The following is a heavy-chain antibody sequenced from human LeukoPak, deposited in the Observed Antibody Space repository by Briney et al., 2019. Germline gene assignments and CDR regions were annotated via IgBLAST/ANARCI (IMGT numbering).Heavy chain of an antibody. J-gene: IGHJ4*02. CDR3: AGVYDSSGYYPY. Sequence: GGSLRLSCAASGFTVSINYMSWVRQAPGKGLEWVSVIYSGGSTYYADSVKGRFTISRDNSENTLYLQMNSLRAEDTAVYYCAGVYDSSGYYPYWGQGTLVTVSS. CDR2: IYSGGST. V-gene: IGHV3-53*01. CDR1: GFTVSINY. D-gene: IGHD3-22*01.